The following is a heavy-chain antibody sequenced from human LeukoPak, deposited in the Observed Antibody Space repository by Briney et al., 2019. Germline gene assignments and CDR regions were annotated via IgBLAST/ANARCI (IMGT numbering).Heavy chain of an antibody. V-gene: IGHV1-2*02. Sequence: ASVKVSCKASGYTFTGYYMHWVRQAPGQGLEWMGWINPNSGGTNYPQKFQGRVTMTRDTSISTAYMELSRLRSDDTAVYYCARIREVPAAPFDYWGQGTLVTVSS. CDR2: INPNSGGT. J-gene: IGHJ4*02. CDR1: GYTFTGYY. D-gene: IGHD2-2*01. CDR3: ARIREVPAAPFDY.